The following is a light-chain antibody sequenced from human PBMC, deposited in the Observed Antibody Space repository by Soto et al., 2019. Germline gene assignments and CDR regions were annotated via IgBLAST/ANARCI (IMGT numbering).Light chain of an antibody. CDR2: GAS. CDR1: QSVSSSY. Sequence: EVVMTQSPAILPASPGGRVTLSCRASQSVSSSYLAWYQQKPGQAPRLLIYGASSRATGIPGRFSGSGSGTDFTLTISRLEPEDFAVYYCQQYGRSPFTFGPGTKVDIK. CDR3: QQYGRSPFT. V-gene: IGKV3-20*01. J-gene: IGKJ3*01.